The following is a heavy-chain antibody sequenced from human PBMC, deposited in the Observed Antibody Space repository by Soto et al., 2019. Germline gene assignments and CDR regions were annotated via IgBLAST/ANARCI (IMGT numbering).Heavy chain of an antibody. J-gene: IGHJ4*02. V-gene: IGHV3-30-3*01. Sequence: QVQLVESGGGVVQPGRSLRLSCAASGFTFSNYAMHWVRQAPGKGLEWMAVIPYDGDKIHYADSVKGRFTISRDKSKNTLYLQINSLRVEDTAVYYCVRGPCCDCWNNDYWGQGTQVTVSS. D-gene: IGHD2-21*02. CDR3: VRGPCCDCWNNDY. CDR1: GFTFSNYA. CDR2: IPYDGDKI.